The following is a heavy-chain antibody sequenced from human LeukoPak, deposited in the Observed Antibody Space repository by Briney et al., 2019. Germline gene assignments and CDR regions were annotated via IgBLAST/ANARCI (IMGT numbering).Heavy chain of an antibody. V-gene: IGHV4-34*01. CDR3: AREKSGDYGDYFDY. J-gene: IGHJ4*02. CDR2: INHSGST. Sequence: SETLSLTCAVYGGSFSGYYWSWIRQPPGKGLEWIGEINHSGSTNYNPSLKSRVTISVDTSKNQFFLKLNSVTAADTAVYYCAREKSGDYGDYFDYWGQGTLVTVSS. D-gene: IGHD4-17*01. CDR1: GGSFSGYY.